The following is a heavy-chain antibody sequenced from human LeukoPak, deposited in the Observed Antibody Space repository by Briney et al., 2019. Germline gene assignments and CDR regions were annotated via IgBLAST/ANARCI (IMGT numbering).Heavy chain of an antibody. V-gene: IGHV2-5*01. CDR2: IFWTDDK. D-gene: IGHD2-2*02. J-gene: IGHJ4*02. CDR3: AHTRGVPTPIPTH. Sequence: SGPTLVKPTQTLTLTCTFSGFSLSNSGVGVGWIRQPPGEALEWLAIIFWTDDKRYSPALKGRLTITKDTSKDQVVLTMTTLDPVDTATYYCAHTRGVPTPIPTHWGQGTLVTVSS. CDR1: GFSLSNSGVG.